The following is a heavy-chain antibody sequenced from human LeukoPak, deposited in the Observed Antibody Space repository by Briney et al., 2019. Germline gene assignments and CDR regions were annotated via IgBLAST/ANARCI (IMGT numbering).Heavy chain of an antibody. CDR1: GDSISSFY. V-gene: IGHV4-59*01. D-gene: IGHD4-17*01. J-gene: IGHJ5*02. CDR3: ARLPTTVPS. Sequence: SETLSLTCSVSGDSISSFYWSWIRQPPGVGLEWIGYIYNSGSTNYNPSLKSRVTISADTSKNQFSLKLNSVTAADTAVYYCARLPTTVPSWGQGALVTVAS. CDR2: IYNSGST.